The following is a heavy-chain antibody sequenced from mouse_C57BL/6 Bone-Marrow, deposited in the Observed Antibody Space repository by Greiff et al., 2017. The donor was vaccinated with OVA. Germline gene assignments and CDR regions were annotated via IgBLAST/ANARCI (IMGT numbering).Heavy chain of an antibody. CDR2: INPSTGGT. D-gene: IGHD2-12*01. CDR1: GYSFTGYY. J-gene: IGHJ4*01. V-gene: IGHV1-42*01. CDR3: ARGDDGYAMDY. Sequence: VQLKQSGPELVKPGASVKISCKASGYSFTGYYMNWVKQSPEKSLEWIGEINPSTGGTTYNQKFKAKATLTVDKSSSTAYMQLKSLTSEDSAVYYCARGDDGYAMDYWGQGTSVTVSS.